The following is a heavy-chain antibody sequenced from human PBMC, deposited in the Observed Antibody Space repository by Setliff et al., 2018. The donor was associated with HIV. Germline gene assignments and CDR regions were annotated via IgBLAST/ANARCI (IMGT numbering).Heavy chain of an antibody. J-gene: IGHJ4*02. CDR2: INPIFGTA. V-gene: IGHV1-69*05. CDR1: GGSASRLS. Sequence: SVKVSCKPSGGSASRLSLGWVRQAPGQGLEWMGGINPIFGTAMYSQTFQGRVTFARDESTNTVYMELSSLSSDDTAVYYCARDNYGNFPAYFDHWGQGTLVTSPQ. D-gene: IGHD3-10*01. CDR3: ARDNYGNFPAYFDH.